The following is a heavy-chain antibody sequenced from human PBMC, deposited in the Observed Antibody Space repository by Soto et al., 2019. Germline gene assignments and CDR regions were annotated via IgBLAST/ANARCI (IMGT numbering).Heavy chain of an antibody. J-gene: IGHJ3*02. Sequence: ASVKVSYKASGYTFSSYTMHWMREAPGQRLEWMGWINAGNGNTKYSQKFQGRVTITRDTSASTAYMELSSLRSEDTAVYYCARDLQAEIWGQGTLVNVSS. V-gene: IGHV1-3*01. CDR3: ARDLQAEI. CDR2: INAGNGNT. CDR1: GYTFSSYT.